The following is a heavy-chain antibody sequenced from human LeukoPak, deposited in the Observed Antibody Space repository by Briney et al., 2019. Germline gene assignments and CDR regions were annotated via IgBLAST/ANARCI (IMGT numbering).Heavy chain of an antibody. Sequence: SETLSLTCAVYGGSFSGYYWSWIRKPPGKGLEWIGEINHSGSTNYNPSLKSRVTISVDTSKNQFSLKLSSVTAADTAVYYCARDDYYGPLGYWGQGTLVTVSS. J-gene: IGHJ4*02. V-gene: IGHV4-34*01. CDR2: INHSGST. D-gene: IGHD3-10*01. CDR1: GGSFSGYY. CDR3: ARDDYYGPLGY.